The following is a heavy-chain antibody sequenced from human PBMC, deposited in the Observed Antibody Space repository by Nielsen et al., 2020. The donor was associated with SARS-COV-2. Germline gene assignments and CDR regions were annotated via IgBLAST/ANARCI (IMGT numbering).Heavy chain of an antibody. V-gene: IGHV3-33*06. CDR3: AKVQTHTDYGDTFDY. CDR2: IWYDGSNK. J-gene: IGHJ4*02. D-gene: IGHD4-17*01. CDR1: GFTFSSYG. Sequence: GESLKISCAASGFTFSSYGMHWVRQAPGKGLEWVAVIWYDGSNKYYADSVKGRFTISRDNSKNTLYLQMNSLRAEDTAVYYCAKVQTHTDYGDTFDYWGQGTLVTVSS.